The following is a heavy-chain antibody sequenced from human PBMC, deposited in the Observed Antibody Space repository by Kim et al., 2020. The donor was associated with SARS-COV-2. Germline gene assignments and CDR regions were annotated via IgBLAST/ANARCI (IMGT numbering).Heavy chain of an antibody. Sequence: GGSLRLSWVDSGFTFRSYWMSWVRQAPGKGLEWVANIKQDGSAKHYVDSVKGRFTISRDNTKNSLYLQMNSLRVGDTAVYYCARYIAVPGAADYYYGMD. D-gene: IGHD6-19*01. V-gene: IGHV3-7*01. CDR1: GFTFRSYW. J-gene: IGHJ6*01. CDR2: IKQDGSAK. CDR3: ARYIAVPGAADYYYGMD.